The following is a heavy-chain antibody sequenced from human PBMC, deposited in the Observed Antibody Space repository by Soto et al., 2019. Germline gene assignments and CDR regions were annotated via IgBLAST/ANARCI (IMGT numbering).Heavy chain of an antibody. J-gene: IGHJ4*02. V-gene: IGHV3-49*03. CDR2: IRGKTYGGTT. CDR3: CGGMYTPVETTRLSFDF. Sequence: GSLSLSCTTSGVNFGGYDLTWFRHAPGKGLEWLGFIRGKTYGGTTDYAASVRGRLTTTTDDSKNIDYLQMASLVTDDTAIYYCCGGMYTPVETTRLSFDFWGQGTQVTVSS. D-gene: IGHD1-1*01. CDR1: GVNFGGYD.